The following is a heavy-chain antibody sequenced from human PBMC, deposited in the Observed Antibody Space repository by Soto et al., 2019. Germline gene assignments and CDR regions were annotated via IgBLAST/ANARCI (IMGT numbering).Heavy chain of an antibody. Sequence: GGSLRLSCAASGFNFSSYAMHWVRQAPGKGLEWVAVISYDGSNKYYADSVKGRFTISRDNSKNTLYLQMNSLRAEDTAVYYCARDLSRSGYYTSSFDIWGQGTMVTVSS. CDR2: ISYDGSNK. CDR1: GFNFSSYA. CDR3: ARDLSRSGYYTSSFDI. D-gene: IGHD3-3*01. V-gene: IGHV3-30-3*01. J-gene: IGHJ3*02.